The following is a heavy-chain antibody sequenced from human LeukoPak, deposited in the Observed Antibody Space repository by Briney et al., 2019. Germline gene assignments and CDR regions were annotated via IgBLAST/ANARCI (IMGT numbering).Heavy chain of an antibody. D-gene: IGHD6-6*01. Sequence: SETLSLTCTVSGGSISSGSYYWSWIRQPAGKGLEWIGRIYTSGSTNYNPSLKSRVTISVDTSKNQFSLKLSSVTAADTAVYYCARVVPYYYGMDVWGQGTTVTVSS. J-gene: IGHJ6*02. V-gene: IGHV4-61*02. CDR1: GGSISSGSYY. CDR2: IYTSGST. CDR3: ARVVPYYYGMDV.